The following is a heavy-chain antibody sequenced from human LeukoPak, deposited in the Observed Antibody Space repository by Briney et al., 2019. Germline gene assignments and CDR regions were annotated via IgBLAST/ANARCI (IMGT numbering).Heavy chain of an antibody. CDR1: GFTVSSNY. CDR3: ARDKRNSYGYDN. CDR2: IYSGGST. J-gene: IGHJ4*02. D-gene: IGHD5-18*01. V-gene: IGHV3-53*01. Sequence: GALRLSCAASGFTVSSNYMSWVRQAPGKGLEWVSVIYSGGSTYYADSVKGRFTISGDNSKDTLYLQMNSLRAEDTAVYYCARDKRNSYGYDNWGQGTLVTVSS.